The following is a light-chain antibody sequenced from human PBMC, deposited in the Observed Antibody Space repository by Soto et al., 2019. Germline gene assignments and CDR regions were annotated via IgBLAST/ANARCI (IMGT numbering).Light chain of an antibody. CDR3: SSYAASNNFYFV. Sequence: QSALTQPPSASGSPGQSVTISCTGTSSDVGGYNYVSWYQQYPGRAPKLMIYEVTKRPSGVPDRFSVSKSGNTASLTVSGLQAEDEADYYCSSYAASNNFYFVFGGGTTLTVL. J-gene: IGLJ3*02. V-gene: IGLV2-8*01. CDR1: SSDVGGYNY. CDR2: EVT.